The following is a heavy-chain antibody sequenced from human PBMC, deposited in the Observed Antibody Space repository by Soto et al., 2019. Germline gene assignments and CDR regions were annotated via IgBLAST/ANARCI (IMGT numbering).Heavy chain of an antibody. CDR1: GFTFSSYS. CDR3: ARVEEGAFDYGGAFDI. CDR2: ISSSSSAI. Sequence: GGSLRLSCAASGFTFSSYSMNWVRQAPGKGLEWVSYISSSSSAIYYADSVKGRFTISRDNAKNSLYLQMNSLRAEDTAVYYCARVEEGAFDYGGAFDIWGQGTMVTVSS. D-gene: IGHD4-17*01. V-gene: IGHV3-48*01. J-gene: IGHJ3*02.